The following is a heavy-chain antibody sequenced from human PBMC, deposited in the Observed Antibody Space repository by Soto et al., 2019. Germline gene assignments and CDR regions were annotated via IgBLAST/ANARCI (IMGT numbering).Heavy chain of an antibody. V-gene: IGHV3-33*01. J-gene: IGHJ1*01. CDR1: GFTFSSDG. CDR3: AGEFHAAPDLEDSQH. CDR2: IWYDGSNE. D-gene: IGHD6-13*01. Sequence: QVQLVESGGGVVQPGRSLRLSCAASGFTFSSDGVHWVRQAPGKGLEWVAVIWYDGSNEYYADSVKGRFTISRDKSKSTLYLQKTRLRAEATAVYYCAGEFHAAPDLEDSQHWGQGTLVTVSS.